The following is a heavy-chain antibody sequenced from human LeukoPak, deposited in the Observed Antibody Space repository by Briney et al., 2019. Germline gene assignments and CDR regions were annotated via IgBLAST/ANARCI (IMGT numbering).Heavy chain of an antibody. V-gene: IGHV1-46*01. CDR3: ARVRGTVTSSRYYYYGMDV. D-gene: IGHD4-17*01. CDR2: INPSGGST. Sequence: ASVKVSCKASGYTFTSYYMHWVRQAPGQGLEWMGIINPSGGSTSYAQKFQGRVTMTRDTSTSTVYMELSSLRSEDTAVYYCARVRGTVTSSRYYYYGMDVWGQGTTVTVSS. CDR1: GYTFTSYY. J-gene: IGHJ6*02.